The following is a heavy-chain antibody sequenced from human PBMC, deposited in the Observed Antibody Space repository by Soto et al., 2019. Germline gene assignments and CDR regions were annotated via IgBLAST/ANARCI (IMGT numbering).Heavy chain of an antibody. CDR2: IYYSGST. Sequence: QVQLQESGPGLVKPSQTLSLTCTVSGGSISSGGYYWSWIRQHPGKGLEWIGYIYYSGSTYYNPSLKSRVTISVDTSKNQCSLKLSSVTAADTAVYYCARDIGYNWNRDNWFDPWGQGTLVTVSS. J-gene: IGHJ5*02. V-gene: IGHV4-31*03. CDR1: GGSISSGGYY. CDR3: ARDIGYNWNRDNWFDP. D-gene: IGHD1-20*01.